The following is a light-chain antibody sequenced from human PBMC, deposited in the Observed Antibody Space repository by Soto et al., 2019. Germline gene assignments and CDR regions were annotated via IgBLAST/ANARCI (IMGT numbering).Light chain of an antibody. V-gene: IGLV2-14*01. CDR3: SSYSGSNDLYV. CDR2: EVS. CDR1: GSDVGDYNY. J-gene: IGLJ1*01. Sequence: QSVLTQPASVSGSPGQSITISCTGTGSDVGDYNYVSWYQQHPGKAPKLMIYEVSNRPSGVSNRFSGSKSGNTASLTISGLQAADEAGYYCSSYSGSNDLYVFGTGTKVTVL.